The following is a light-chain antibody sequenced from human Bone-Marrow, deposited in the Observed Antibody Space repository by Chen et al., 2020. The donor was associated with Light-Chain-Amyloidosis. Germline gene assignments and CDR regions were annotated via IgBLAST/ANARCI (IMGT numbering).Light chain of an antibody. CDR2: DAS. CDR1: QDITNS. V-gene: IGKV1-33*01. Sequence: DIQMTQSPSSLSASVGDRVTITCQASQDITNSLNWFQQKPGKAPKLLIYDASNLETGVPSRFIGSGSGTDFTFTITSLHPEDFATYYCQQSDNFPLTFGGGTTVDIK. CDR3: QQSDNFPLT. J-gene: IGKJ4*01.